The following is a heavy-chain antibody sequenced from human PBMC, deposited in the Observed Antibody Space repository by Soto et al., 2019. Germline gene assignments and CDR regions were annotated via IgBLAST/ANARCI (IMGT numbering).Heavy chain of an antibody. V-gene: IGHV3-48*01. CDR1: GFTFSSYS. CDR2: ISSSSSTI. CDR3: ARHPERIAEIGWFAP. D-gene: IGHD6-13*01. J-gene: IGHJ5*02. Sequence: EVQLVESGGGLVQPGGSLRLSCAASGFTFSSYSMNWVRQAPGKGLEWVSYISSSSSTIYYADSVKGRFTISRDNAKNSLYLQMNSRRAEDTAVYYCARHPERIAEIGWFAPWGQGTLVTVSS.